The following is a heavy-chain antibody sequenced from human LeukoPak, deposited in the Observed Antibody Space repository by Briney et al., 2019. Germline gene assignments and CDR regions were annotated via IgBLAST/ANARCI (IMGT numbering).Heavy chain of an antibody. V-gene: IGHV1-18*01. J-gene: IGHJ4*02. D-gene: IGHD3-22*01. CDR3: AGRSMIVVTYFDY. CDR1: GYTFTSYG. Sequence: ASVKVYCKASGYTFTSYGISWVRQAPGQGLEWMGWISAYNGNTNYAQKLQGRVTMTTDASTSTAYMELRSLRSEDTAVYYCAGRSMIVVTYFDYWGQGTLVTVSS. CDR2: ISAYNGNT.